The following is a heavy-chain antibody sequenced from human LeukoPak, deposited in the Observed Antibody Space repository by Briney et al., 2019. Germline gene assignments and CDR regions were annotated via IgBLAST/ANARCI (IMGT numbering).Heavy chain of an antibody. CDR3: AKDAHYYDSSGYYPD. CDR1: GFTFDDYA. J-gene: IGHJ4*02. CDR2: ISGDGGST. D-gene: IGHD3-22*01. Sequence: GGSLRLSXAASGFTFDDYAMHWVRQAPGKGLEWVSLISGDGGSTYYADSVKGRFTISRDNSKNSLYLQMNSLRTEDTALYYCAKDAHYYDSSGYYPDWGQGTLVTVSS. V-gene: IGHV3-43*02.